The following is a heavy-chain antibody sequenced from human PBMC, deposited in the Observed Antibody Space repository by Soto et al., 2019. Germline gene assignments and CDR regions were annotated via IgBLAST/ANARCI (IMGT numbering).Heavy chain of an antibody. V-gene: IGHV3-33*07. CDR1: GFTLNTYG. Sequence: VGSLRLSCAASGFTLNTYGMYWVRQAPGKGLEWVAVSWYDGTNKDYADSVKGRFTISRDNSRNTLYLQMNSLRAEDTAVYYCARGYALWSHYFYYYMDVWGQGTTVTVSS. CDR2: SWYDGTNK. J-gene: IGHJ6*03. D-gene: IGHD5-18*01. CDR3: ARGYALWSHYFYYYMDV.